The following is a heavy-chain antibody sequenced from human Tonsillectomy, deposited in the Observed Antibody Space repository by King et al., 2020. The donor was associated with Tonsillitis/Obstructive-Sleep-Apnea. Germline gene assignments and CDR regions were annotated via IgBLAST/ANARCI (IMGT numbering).Heavy chain of an antibody. CDR1: GYSFTSYW. D-gene: IGHD2-2*01. Sequence: QLVQSGAEVKKPGESLKISCKGSGYSFTSYWIAWVRQMPGKGLEWMWIIYPDDSDTRYSPSFQGQVTISADKSISTAYLQWSSLKASDTAMYYCARGSTDYYYYMDVWGKGTTVTVSS. CDR2: IYPDDSDT. J-gene: IGHJ6*03. V-gene: IGHV5-51*01. CDR3: ARGSTDYYYYMDV.